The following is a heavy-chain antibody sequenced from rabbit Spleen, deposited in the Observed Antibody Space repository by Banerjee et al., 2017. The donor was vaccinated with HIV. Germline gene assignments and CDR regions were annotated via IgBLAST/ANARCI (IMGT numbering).Heavy chain of an antibody. CDR2: INTGSTYT. CDR1: GFSFSSAT. V-gene: IGHV1S45*01. CDR3: ARGVATGGGGFKL. Sequence: QEQLEESGGGLVQPEGSLTLTCKASGFSFSSATIGWVRQAPGKGLEWIGSINTGSTYTWYASWAKGRFTISKTSSTTVTLQLNSLTAADTATYFCARGVATGGGGFKLWGPGTLVTVS. J-gene: IGHJ4*01. D-gene: IGHD1-1*01.